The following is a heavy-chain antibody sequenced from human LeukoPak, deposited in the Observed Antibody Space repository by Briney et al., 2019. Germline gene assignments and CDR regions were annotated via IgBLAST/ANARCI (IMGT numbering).Heavy chain of an antibody. V-gene: IGHV3-30*03. J-gene: IGHJ5*02. CDR2: ISYDGINE. Sequence: GRSLRLSCTASGFTFNSYAMHWVRQAPGKGLEWVAKISYDGINEDYADSVKGRLTISRDNAKNSLYLQMNSLRAEDTAVYYCATTYYDFWRGHSTWFDPWGQGTLVTVSS. CDR3: ATTYYDFWRGHSTWFDP. D-gene: IGHD3-3*01. CDR1: GFTFNSYA.